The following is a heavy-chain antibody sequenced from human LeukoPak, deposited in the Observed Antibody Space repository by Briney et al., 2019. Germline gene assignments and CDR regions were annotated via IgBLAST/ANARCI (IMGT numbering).Heavy chain of an antibody. Sequence: GGSPRLSCTTSGFTFSSYALSWVRQAPGKGLEWVSGIRVSGSTYYPDSVTGRFTISRDNSKNTLYLQMNSLRAEDTAVYYCARQTGYGSSWYGAGYWGQGTLVTVSS. D-gene: IGHD6-13*01. V-gene: IGHV3-23*01. CDR3: ARQTGYGSSWYGAGY. CDR2: IRVSGST. J-gene: IGHJ4*02. CDR1: GFTFSSYA.